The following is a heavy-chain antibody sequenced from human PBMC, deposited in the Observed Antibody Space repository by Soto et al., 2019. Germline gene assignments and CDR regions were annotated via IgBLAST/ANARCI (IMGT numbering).Heavy chain of an antibody. CDR2: IVVGSGKT. CDR3: AASYYYDSSGYFDLDY. J-gene: IGHJ4*02. Sequence: GASVKVSCKTSGFTFSKFAVQWVRQARGQGPEWIGWIVVGSGKTDHAQKFRERVTMTRDMSTTTAYLELSSLKSEDTAVYYCAASYYYDSSGYFDLDYWGQGTQVTVSS. CDR1: GFTFSKFA. V-gene: IGHV1-58*01. D-gene: IGHD3-22*01.